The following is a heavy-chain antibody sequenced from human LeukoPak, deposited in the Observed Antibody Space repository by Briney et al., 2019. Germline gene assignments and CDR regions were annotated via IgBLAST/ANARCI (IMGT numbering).Heavy chain of an antibody. Sequence: SETLSLTCSASGGSISSYYWSWIRQPAGKGLEWIGRVYTRGNTDYNPSLKSRVTMSVDTSKNQFSLRLSSVTAAGTAVYYCARGEVGYCTGGTCGYYYYGMDVWGQGTTVTVSS. J-gene: IGHJ6*02. D-gene: IGHD2-15*01. V-gene: IGHV4-4*07. CDR3: ARGEVGYCTGGTCGYYYYGMDV. CDR1: GGSISSYY. CDR2: VYTRGNT.